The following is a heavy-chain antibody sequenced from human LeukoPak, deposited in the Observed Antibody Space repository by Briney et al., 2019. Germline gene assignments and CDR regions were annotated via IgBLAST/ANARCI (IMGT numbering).Heavy chain of an antibody. D-gene: IGHD2-8*01. J-gene: IGHJ4*02. CDR1: DDSITIYY. Sequence: PSETLSLTCTVSDDSITIYYWSWIRQPPGKGLEWIGYIDHTGITNYNPSLNSRVTISRDTSKNHFSLELSSATAADTAVYYCARDVDCTNDGCPQSGLAYWGQGALVTVSS. CDR3: ARDVDCTNDGCPQSGLAY. V-gene: IGHV4-59*01. CDR2: IDHTGIT.